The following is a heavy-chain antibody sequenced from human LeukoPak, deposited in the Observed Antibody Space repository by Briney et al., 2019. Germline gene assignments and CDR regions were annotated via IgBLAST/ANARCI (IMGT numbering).Heavy chain of an antibody. CDR3: AREKGTRYYGSGSYYHTNWFDP. CDR2: IYYSGST. V-gene: IGHV4-59*01. J-gene: IGHJ5*02. Sequence: SETLSLTCTVSGGSISSDDWSWIRQPPGTGLEWMWYIYYSGSTNYNPSLKSRVTISVDTSKNQFSLKLSSVTAADTAVYYCAREKGTRYYGSGSYYHTNWFDPWGQGTLVTVSS. D-gene: IGHD3-10*01. CDR1: GGSISSDD.